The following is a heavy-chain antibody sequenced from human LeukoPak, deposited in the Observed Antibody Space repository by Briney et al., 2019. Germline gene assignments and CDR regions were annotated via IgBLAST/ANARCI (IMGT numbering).Heavy chain of an antibody. V-gene: IGHV1-2*04. J-gene: IGHJ4*02. D-gene: IGHD3-10*01. CDR1: GGTFSSYA. Sequence: ASVKVSCKASGGTFSSYAISWVRQAPGQGLEWMGWINPNSGGTNYAQKFQGWVTMTRDTSISTAYMELSRLRSDDTAVYYCARGGSDYDYYFDYWGQGTLVTVSS. CDR2: INPNSGGT. CDR3: ARGGSDYDYYFDY.